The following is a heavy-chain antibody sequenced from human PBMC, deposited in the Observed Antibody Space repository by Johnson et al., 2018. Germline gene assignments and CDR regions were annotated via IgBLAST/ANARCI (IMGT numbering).Heavy chain of an antibody. Sequence: QVQLVQSGGGVVQPGRSLRLCCAASGFTFSNSAMHWARQAPGKGLEWVAVISYDGSDTYYADSVKGRFTISRDNSKNTLFLQMNRLRVQDTTVYYCAKRIEVIPSSSSPVDVWGKGTTVTVSS. D-gene: IGHD2/OR15-2a*01. CDR1: GFTFSNSA. J-gene: IGHJ6*04. CDR3: AKRIEVIPSSSSPVDV. CDR2: ISYDGSDT. V-gene: IGHV3-30-3*02.